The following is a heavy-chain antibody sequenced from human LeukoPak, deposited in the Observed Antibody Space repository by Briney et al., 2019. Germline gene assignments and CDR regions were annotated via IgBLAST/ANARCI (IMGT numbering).Heavy chain of an antibody. CDR1: GYTFTGYY. J-gene: IGHJ4*02. D-gene: IGHD2-2*02. Sequence: ASAKVSCKASGYTFTGYYMHWVRQAPGQGLEWMGWINPNSGGTNYAQKFQGRVTMTRDTSISTAYMELGRLRSDDTAVCYCARSATKTSCYTCSGFDYWGQGTLVTVSS. CDR3: ARSATKTSCYTCSGFDY. CDR2: INPNSGGT. V-gene: IGHV1-2*02.